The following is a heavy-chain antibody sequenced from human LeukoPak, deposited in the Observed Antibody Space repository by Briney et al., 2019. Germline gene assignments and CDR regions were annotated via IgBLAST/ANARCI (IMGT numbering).Heavy chain of an antibody. CDR2: IYTSGST. CDR1: GGSISSYY. Sequence: SETLSLTCTVSGGSISSYYWSWIRQPAGKGLEWIGRIYTSGSTNYDPSLKSRVTMSVDTSKNQFSLKLSSVTAADTAVYYCAREEGYSSGWYDYFDYWGQGTLVTASS. J-gene: IGHJ4*02. V-gene: IGHV4-4*07. CDR3: AREEGYSSGWYDYFDY. D-gene: IGHD6-19*01.